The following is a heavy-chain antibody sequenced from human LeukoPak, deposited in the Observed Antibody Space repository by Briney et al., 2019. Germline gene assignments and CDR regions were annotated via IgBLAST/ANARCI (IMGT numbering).Heavy chain of an antibody. V-gene: IGHV4-59*08. CDR2: IYYSGST. Sequence: KPSETLSLTCTVSGGSISSYYWSWIRQPPGKGLEWIGYIYYSGSTNYNPSLKSRVTISVDTSKNQFSLKLSSVTAADTAVYYCVRVDNGGNYFDYWGQGTLVTVSS. CDR3: VRVDNGGNYFDY. CDR1: GGSISSYY. D-gene: IGHD4-23*01. J-gene: IGHJ4*02.